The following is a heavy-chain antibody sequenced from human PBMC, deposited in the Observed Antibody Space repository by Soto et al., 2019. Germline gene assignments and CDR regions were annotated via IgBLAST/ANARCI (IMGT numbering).Heavy chain of an antibody. CDR1: GGSFGGYF. CDR2: INHGGIT. CDR3: ARQGAVTVMLYYHGMDV. D-gene: IGHD2-21*02. V-gene: IGHV4-34*02. J-gene: IGHJ6*02. Sequence: QVQLQQWGAGLLKPSETLSLTCDVYGGSFGGYFWSWIRQPPGKGLEWIGEINHGGITNYNPSLKSRITISVDTSKNQFSLKLSSVTAADAAVYYCARQGAVTVMLYYHGMDVWGQGTSVTVSS.